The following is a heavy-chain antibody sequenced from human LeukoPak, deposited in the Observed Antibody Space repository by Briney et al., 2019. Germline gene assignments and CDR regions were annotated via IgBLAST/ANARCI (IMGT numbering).Heavy chain of an antibody. J-gene: IGHJ6*02. Sequence: SETLSLTCTVSGGSISSGDHYWSWIRQPPGKGLEWIGYIYYSGSTYYNPSLKSRVTISVDTSKNQFSLKLSSVTAADTAVYYCARLNYDILTGYYYGMDVWGQGTTVTVSS. CDR1: GGSISSGDHY. CDR3: ARLNYDILTGYYYGMDV. D-gene: IGHD3-9*01. CDR2: IYYSGST. V-gene: IGHV4-30-4*01.